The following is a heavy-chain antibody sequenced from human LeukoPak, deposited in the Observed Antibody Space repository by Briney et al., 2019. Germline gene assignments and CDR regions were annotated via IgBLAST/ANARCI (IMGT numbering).Heavy chain of an antibody. CDR1: GGSISSYY. V-gene: IGHV4-4*07. J-gene: IGHJ6*02. Sequence: PSETLSLTCTVSGGSISSYYWSWIRQPAGKGLEWIGRIYTSGSTNYNPSLKSRVTMSVDTSKNQFSLKLSSVTAADTAVYYCARGPASTYYDILTGSKTYYYYYGMDVWGQGTTVSVSS. CDR3: ARGPASTYYDILTGSKTYYYYYGMDV. CDR2: IYTSGST. D-gene: IGHD3-9*01.